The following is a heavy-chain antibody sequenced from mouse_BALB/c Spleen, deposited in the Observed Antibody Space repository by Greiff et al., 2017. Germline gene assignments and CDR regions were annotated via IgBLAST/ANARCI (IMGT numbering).Heavy chain of an antibody. V-gene: IGHV1S29*02. Sequence: DVQLQESGPELVKPGASVKISCKASGYTFTDYNMHWVKQSHGKSLEWIGYIYPYNGGTGYNQKFKSKATLTVDNSSSTAYMELRSLTSEDSAVYYCARRYYGSRGSYFDYWGQGTTLTVSS. CDR1: GYTFTDYN. CDR3: ARRYYGSRGSYFDY. D-gene: IGHD1-1*01. J-gene: IGHJ2*01. CDR2: IYPYNGGT.